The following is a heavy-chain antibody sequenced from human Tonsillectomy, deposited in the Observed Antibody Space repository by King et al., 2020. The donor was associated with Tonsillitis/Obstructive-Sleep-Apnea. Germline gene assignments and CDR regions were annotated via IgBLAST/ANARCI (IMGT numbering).Heavy chain of an antibody. V-gene: IGHV3-11*01. J-gene: IGHJ6*03. CDR3: ARVYIISLSSRYYYYMDV. D-gene: IGHD3-3*02. CDR2: ISSSGSTI. Sequence: VQLVQSGGGLVKPGGSLRLSCAASGFTFSDFYMSWIRQAPGKGLEWVSYISSSGSTIYYADSVKGRLTTSRDNAKNSLYLQMDSLRAEDTYVYYCARVYIISLSSRYYYYMDVWGKGTTVIVSS. CDR1: GFTFSDFY.